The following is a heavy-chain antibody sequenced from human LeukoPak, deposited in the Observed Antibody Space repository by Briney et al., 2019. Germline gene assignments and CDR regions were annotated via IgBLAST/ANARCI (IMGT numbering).Heavy chain of an antibody. Sequence: GGSLRLSCAASGFTFSSYEMNWVRQAPGKGLEWVSYISSSGSTIYYADSVKGRFTISRDNAKNSLYLQMNSLRAEDTAVYYCARGRAMVVARGYYYMDVWGKGTTVTISS. CDR3: ARGRAMVVARGYYYMDV. D-gene: IGHD2-15*01. CDR1: GFTFSSYE. CDR2: ISSSGSTI. J-gene: IGHJ6*03. V-gene: IGHV3-48*03.